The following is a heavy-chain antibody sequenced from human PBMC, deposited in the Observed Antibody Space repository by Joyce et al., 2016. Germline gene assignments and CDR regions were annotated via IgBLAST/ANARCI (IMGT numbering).Heavy chain of an antibody. CDR3: ARVGDGWFDY. J-gene: IGHJ5*01. Sequence: EVRLVESGGGLVRPGGSLRLSCTASGFIFSDYRMTWALQAPGKGPKFLSFIDPAGNIVHWAACVKGRSTVSRDNAKNSLDMQINDLRVEDTAVYYCARVGDGWFDYWGRGTLVIVSS. V-gene: IGHV3-48*01. CDR2: IDPAGNIV. CDR1: GFIFSDYR.